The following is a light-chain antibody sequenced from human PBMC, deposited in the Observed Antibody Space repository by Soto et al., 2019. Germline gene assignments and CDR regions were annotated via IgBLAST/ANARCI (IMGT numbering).Light chain of an antibody. Sequence: EIVLTQSPGTLSLSPGESATLSCRASQSVSSNSLAWYRRNPGRPPSLLIYGTSTSATDIPRRFSGSGSGTDFTLTITRLEPEDFAVYFCQQYGDSPPTFGHGTKVEVK. CDR3: QQYGDSPPT. V-gene: IGKV3-20*01. CDR1: QSVSSNS. CDR2: GTS. J-gene: IGKJ1*01.